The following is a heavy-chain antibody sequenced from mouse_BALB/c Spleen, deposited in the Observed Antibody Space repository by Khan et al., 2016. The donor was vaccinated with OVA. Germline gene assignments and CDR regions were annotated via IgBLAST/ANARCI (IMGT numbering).Heavy chain of an antibody. CDR1: GFSLTSYG. D-gene: IGHD1-3*01. V-gene: IGHV2-9*02. Sequence: QVQLKESGPGLVAPSQSLSITCTVSGFSLTSYGVHWVRQPPGKGLEWLGVIWAGGGTTYNSAFMSRLIISKDNSKSQVFLKMNSPQTDDTAMYYCARLEDIWGQGTTLTVSS. J-gene: IGHJ2*01. CDR2: IWAGGGT. CDR3: ARLEDI.